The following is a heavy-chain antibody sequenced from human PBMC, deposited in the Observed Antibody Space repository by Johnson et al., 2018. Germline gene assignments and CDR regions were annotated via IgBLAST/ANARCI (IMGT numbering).Heavy chain of an antibody. V-gene: IGHV3-23*04. CDR1: GFTFSSYA. Sequence: VQLVQSGGGLVQPGGSLRLSCAASGFTFSSYAMSWVRQAPGKGLEWVSAISGRGGSTYYADSVKGRFTISRDNSKNTLYLQMNSLRAEDTAVYYCAKDSDDSSGYYYEEWDEYFQHWGQGTLVTVSS. CDR3: AKDSDDSSGYYYEEWDEYFQH. D-gene: IGHD3-22*01. CDR2: ISGRGGST. J-gene: IGHJ1*01.